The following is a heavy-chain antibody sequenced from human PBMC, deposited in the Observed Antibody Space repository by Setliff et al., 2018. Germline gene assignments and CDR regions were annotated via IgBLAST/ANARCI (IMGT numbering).Heavy chain of an antibody. CDR1: GASISSGSNY. V-gene: IGHV4-61*09. CDR3: ARDTPHDPVSSNWYRNWFDP. J-gene: IGHJ5*02. D-gene: IGHD6-13*01. CDR2: ILSSGGT. Sequence: PSETLSLTCSVSGASISSGSNYWSWIRQPAGKGVEWIGHILSSGGTNCNPSLKNRVSISLDTSKNQFSLNLNSVTAADTAVYFCARDTPHDPVSSNWYRNWFDPWGQGILVTVSS.